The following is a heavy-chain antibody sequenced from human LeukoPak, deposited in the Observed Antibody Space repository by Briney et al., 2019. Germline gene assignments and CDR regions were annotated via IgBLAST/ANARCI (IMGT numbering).Heavy chain of an antibody. D-gene: IGHD1-26*01. CDR2: IIPILGIV. J-gene: IGHJ3*02. CDR3: ARSLGATHDAFDI. CDR1: GGTFSSYA. Sequence: SVKVSCKASGGTFSSYAISWVRQAPGQGLEWMGRIIPILGIVNYAQKFQGRVTITADTSTSTAYMELSSLRSEDTAVYYCARSLGATHDAFDIWGQGTMVTVSS. V-gene: IGHV1-69*04.